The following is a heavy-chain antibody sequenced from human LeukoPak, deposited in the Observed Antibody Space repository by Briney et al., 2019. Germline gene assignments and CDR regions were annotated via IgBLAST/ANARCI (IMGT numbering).Heavy chain of an antibody. CDR2: ISWNSGSI. J-gene: IGHJ4*02. CDR1: GFTFDDYA. V-gene: IGHV3-9*01. CDR3: ARGPGESPSLFDY. D-gene: IGHD3-10*01. Sequence: PGRSLRLSCAASGFTFDDYAMHWVRQAPGKGLEWVSGISWNSGSIGYADSVKGRFTISRDNAKNSLYLQMNSLRAEDTAVYYCARGPGESPSLFDYWGQGTLVTVSS.